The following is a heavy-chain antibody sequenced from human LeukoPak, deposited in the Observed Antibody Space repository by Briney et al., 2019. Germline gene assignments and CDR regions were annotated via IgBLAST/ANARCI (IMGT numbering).Heavy chain of an antibody. CDR3: ARVAVAGPRGY. CDR2: INPNSGGT. J-gene: IGHJ4*02. CDR1: GGTFSSYA. Sequence: GSSVKVSCKASGGTFSSYAISWVRQAPGQGLEWMGWINPNSGGTNYAQKFQGRVTMTRDTSISTAYMELSRLRSDDTAVYYCARVAVAGPRGYWGQGTLVTVSS. V-gene: IGHV1-2*02. D-gene: IGHD6-19*01.